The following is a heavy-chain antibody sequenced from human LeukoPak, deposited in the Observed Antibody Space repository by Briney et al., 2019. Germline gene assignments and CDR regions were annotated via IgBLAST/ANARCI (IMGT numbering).Heavy chain of an antibody. V-gene: IGHV3-30*01. J-gene: IGHJ4*02. Sequence: GGSLRLSCVAYGFTFSNYAMHWVRQTPGKGLEWVAFVSYDGSWDSHSDSVKGRFTISRDDSKNTLYLQMTRLRAEDTAVYYCTREERGYIPAFWGQGALVTVSS. CDR3: TREERGYIPAF. D-gene: IGHD3-16*02. CDR2: VSYDGSWD. CDR1: GFTFSNYA.